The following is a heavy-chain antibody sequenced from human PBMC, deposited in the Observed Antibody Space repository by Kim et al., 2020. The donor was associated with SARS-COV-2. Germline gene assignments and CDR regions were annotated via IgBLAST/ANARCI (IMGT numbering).Heavy chain of an antibody. Sequence: GGSLRLSCAASGFAFSPYSMNWVRQAPGKGLEWVSYISSSSSAIYYADSVEGRFATSRDNAKSSLYLQMSSLRAEDTAVYYCAREGGSYDASDIWGQGTMVSVSS. CDR1: GFAFSPYS. CDR2: ISSSSSAI. J-gene: IGHJ3*02. CDR3: AREGGSYDASDI. V-gene: IGHV3-48*04. D-gene: IGHD1-26*01.